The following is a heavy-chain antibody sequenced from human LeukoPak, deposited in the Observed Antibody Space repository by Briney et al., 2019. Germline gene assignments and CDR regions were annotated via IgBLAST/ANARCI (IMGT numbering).Heavy chain of an antibody. J-gene: IGHJ2*01. V-gene: IGHV4-39*01. Sequence: SETLSLTCTVSGGSISSSSYYWGWIRQPPGKGLEWIGSIYYSGSTYYNPSLKSRVTISVDTSKNQFSLKLSSVTAADTAVYYCASRGAHGDYWYFGLWGRGTLVTVSS. CDR3: ASRGAHGDYWYFGL. CDR2: IYYSGST. CDR1: GGSISSSSYY. D-gene: IGHD4-17*01.